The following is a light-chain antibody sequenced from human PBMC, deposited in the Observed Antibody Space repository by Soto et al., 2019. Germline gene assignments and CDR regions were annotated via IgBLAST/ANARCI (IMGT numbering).Light chain of an antibody. V-gene: IGKV2-28*01. CDR3: MQALQIRVE. Sequence: DGVMNQFPLSLSVTPGAPASISCRSSQSLLHSNGYNYLDWYVQKPGQSPQLLIYLGSNRASGVPERFSGSGSVTDFTLKISRVEAEDVGVYYCMQALQIRVEFGQGTKVEIK. CDR2: LGS. J-gene: IGKJ1*01. CDR1: QSLLHSNGYNY.